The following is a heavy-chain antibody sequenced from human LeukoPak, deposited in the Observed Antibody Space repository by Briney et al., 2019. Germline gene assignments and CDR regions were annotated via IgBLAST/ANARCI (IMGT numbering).Heavy chain of an antibody. CDR3: ARERAADSDAFDI. V-gene: IGHV3-48*04. D-gene: IGHD6-13*01. J-gene: IGHJ3*02. CDR1: GFTFSSYS. Sequence: PGGSLRLSCAASGFTFSSYSMNWVRQAPGKGLEWVSYISSGGSTIYYADSVKGRFTISRDNAKNSLYLQMNSLRAEDTAVYYCARERAADSDAFDIWGQGTMVTVSS. CDR2: ISSGGSTI.